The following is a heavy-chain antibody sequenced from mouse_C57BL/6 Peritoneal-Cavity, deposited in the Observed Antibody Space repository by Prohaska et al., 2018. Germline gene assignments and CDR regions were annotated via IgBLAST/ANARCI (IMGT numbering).Heavy chain of an antibody. J-gene: IGHJ2*01. CDR2: VP. D-gene: IGHD1-1*01. Sequence: VPTYAEDFKGRFAFSLETSASTAYLQINNLKNEDTATYFCARSGSRGFDYWGQGTTLTVSS. V-gene: IGHV9-3*01. CDR3: ARSGSRGFDY.